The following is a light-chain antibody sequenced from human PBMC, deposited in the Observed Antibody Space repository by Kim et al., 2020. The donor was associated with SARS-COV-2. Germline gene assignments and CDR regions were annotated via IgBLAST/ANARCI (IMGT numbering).Light chain of an antibody. CDR1: SSNIGSNY. J-gene: IGLJ2*01. V-gene: IGLV1-47*01. CDR3: AAWDDSLSGVV. Sequence: QSVLTQPPSASGTPGQRVTISCSGSSSNIGSNYVYWYQQLPGTAPKLLIYDRFSGSKSGTSASLAISGLRSEEEADYYCAAWDDSLSGVVFGGGTQL.